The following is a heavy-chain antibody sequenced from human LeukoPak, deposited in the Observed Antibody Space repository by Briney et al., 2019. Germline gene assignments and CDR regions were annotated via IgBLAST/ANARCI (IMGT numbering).Heavy chain of an antibody. J-gene: IGHJ4*02. D-gene: IGHD3-3*02. V-gene: IGHV3-48*04. CDR2: ISSSSSTI. CDR3: ARSFYYIDY. CDR1: GFTFSSYT. Sequence: GGSLRLSCAAPGFTFSSYTMIWVRQAPGKGLEWVSYISSSSSTIYYADSVKGRFTISRDNAKNSLYLQMNSPRAEDTAVYYCARSFYYIDYWGQGTLVTVSS.